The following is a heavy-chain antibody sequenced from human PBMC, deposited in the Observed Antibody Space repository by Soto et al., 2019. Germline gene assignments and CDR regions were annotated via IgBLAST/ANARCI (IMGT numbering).Heavy chain of an antibody. CDR1: GYTFTSMG. Sequence: QVQLVQSGAEVKSPGASVKVSCKTSGYTFTSMGISWVRQAPGQGLEWMGWINSYNGDTKYGQNLQGRITMTTDTSTGTAYMELRSLTSDDSATYYGAREWNHVGPDYWGQGTLVTVSS. D-gene: IGHD1-1*01. CDR2: INSYNGDT. J-gene: IGHJ4*02. V-gene: IGHV1-18*01. CDR3: AREWNHVGPDY.